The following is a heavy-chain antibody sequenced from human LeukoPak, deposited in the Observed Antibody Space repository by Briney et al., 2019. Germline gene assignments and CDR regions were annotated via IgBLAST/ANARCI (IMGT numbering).Heavy chain of an antibody. J-gene: IGHJ4*02. CDR2: IRGVGDTT. CDR3: AKSLIEYSGSSYVYDFDY. CDR1: GFTITNYA. D-gene: IGHD6-6*01. Sequence: GGSLRLSCAASGFTITNYAMSWVRQAPGKGLEWVSVIRGVGDTTYYADSVKGRFTLSRDKSKNTLYLQMNSLRAEDTAAYYCAKSLIEYSGSSYVYDFDYWGQGTLVTVSS. V-gene: IGHV3-23*01.